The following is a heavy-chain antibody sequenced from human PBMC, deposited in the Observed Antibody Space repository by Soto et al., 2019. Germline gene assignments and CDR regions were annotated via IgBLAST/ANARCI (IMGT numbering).Heavy chain of an antibody. CDR1: GFTFSSYG. Sequence: PWGSLRLSCAASGFTFSSYGVTWVCQAQGKGLEWVANIKQDGSEKYYVDSVKGRFTISRDNAKNSLYLQMNSLRAEDTAVYYCAMVPGYCSGGSCYPNTAVDYWGQGTLVTVSS. CDR3: AMVPGYCSGGSCYPNTAVDY. J-gene: IGHJ4*02. V-gene: IGHV3-7*01. D-gene: IGHD2-15*01. CDR2: IKQDGSEK.